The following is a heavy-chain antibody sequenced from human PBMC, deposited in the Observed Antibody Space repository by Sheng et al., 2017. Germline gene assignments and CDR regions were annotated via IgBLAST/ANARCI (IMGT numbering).Heavy chain of an antibody. CDR1: GFTFSDYG. J-gene: IGHJ6*03. Sequence: EVQLVESGGGLVQPGGTLRLSCAASGFTFSDYGMSWVRQAPGKGLEWVSFISGRGVGSTYYADSVKGRFTISRDNAKNTLYVQMNSLRAEDTAVYYCAKEGYGDYPNYYYMDVWGKGTTVTVSS. CDR2: ISGRGVGST. CDR3: AKEGYGDYPNYYYMDV. D-gene: IGHD4-17*01. V-gene: IGHV3-23*04.